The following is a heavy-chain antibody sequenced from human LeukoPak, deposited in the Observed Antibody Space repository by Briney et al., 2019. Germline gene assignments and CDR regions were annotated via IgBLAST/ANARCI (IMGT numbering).Heavy chain of an antibody. J-gene: IGHJ1*01. D-gene: IGHD3-10*01. Sequence: GGSLGVSCAASGFTFSSYSMTWVRQAPGKGLEWVSGISGSGGTTNYADSVKGRFTISRDNSKNTLYLQMNSLRAEDTAVYYCAKRLASGNTGGYFQHWGQGTLGSVSS. CDR1: GFTFSSYS. CDR3: AKRLASGNTGGYFQH. V-gene: IGHV3-23*01. CDR2: ISGSGGTT.